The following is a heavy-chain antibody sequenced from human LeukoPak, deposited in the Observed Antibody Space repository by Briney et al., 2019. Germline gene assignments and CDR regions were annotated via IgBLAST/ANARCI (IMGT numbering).Heavy chain of an antibody. V-gene: IGHV4-34*01. CDR1: GGSFSGYY. J-gene: IGHJ4*02. CDR2: INHSGST. D-gene: IGHD3-22*01. CDR3: ASSGYSYFDY. Sequence: SETLSLTCAVYGGSFSGYYWSWIRQPPGKGLEWIGEINHSGSTNYNPSLKSRVTISVDTSKNQFSLKLSSVTVADTAVYYCASSGYSYFDYWGQGTLVTVSS.